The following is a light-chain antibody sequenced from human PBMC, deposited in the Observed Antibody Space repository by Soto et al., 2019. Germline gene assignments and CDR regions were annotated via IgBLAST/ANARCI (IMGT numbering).Light chain of an antibody. J-gene: IGKJ3*01. CDR1: QSISSW. Sequence: DIQMTQSPSTLSASVGDRVTITCRASQSISSWLAWYQQKPGKAPKLLIYKTSSLESGVPSRFSGSGSGTEFTLTISSLQPDDFATYYCQRYNSLFSFVPGTKVDIK. CDR2: KTS. V-gene: IGKV1-5*03. CDR3: QRYNSLFS.